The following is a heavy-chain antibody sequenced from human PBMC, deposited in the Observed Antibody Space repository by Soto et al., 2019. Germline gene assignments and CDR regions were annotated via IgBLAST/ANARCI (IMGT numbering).Heavy chain of an antibody. V-gene: IGHV4-34*01. CDR2: IDHSGYT. CDR3: ARVRDWFYP. Sequence: PSETLSLTCAVYGGSFSGYYWNWIRQPPGKGLEWIGEIDHSGYTNYNPSLKSRVTISVDTSKNQFSLRLTSVTAADTAAYYCARVRDWFYPWGQGTLVTVSS. D-gene: IGHD3-3*01. J-gene: IGHJ5*02. CDR1: GGSFSGYY.